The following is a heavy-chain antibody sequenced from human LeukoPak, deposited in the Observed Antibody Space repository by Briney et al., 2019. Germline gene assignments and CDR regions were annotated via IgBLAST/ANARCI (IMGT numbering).Heavy chain of an antibody. J-gene: IGHJ3*02. CDR2: INPNSGGT. CDR1: GYTFTGYY. V-gene: IGHV1-2*02. Sequence: GASVKVSCKASGYTFTGYYRHWVRQAPGQGLEWMGWINPNSGGTNYAQNFQGRVTMTRDTSISTAYMELSRLRSDDTALYYCARASGRYSDAFDIWGQGTMVTASS. D-gene: IGHD1-26*01. CDR3: ARASGRYSDAFDI.